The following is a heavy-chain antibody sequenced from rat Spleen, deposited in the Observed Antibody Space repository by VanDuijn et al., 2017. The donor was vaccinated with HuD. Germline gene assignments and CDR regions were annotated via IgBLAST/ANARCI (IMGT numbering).Heavy chain of an antibody. D-gene: IGHD1-2*01. J-gene: IGHJ3*01. CDR2: ISTRGGST. CDR1: GFTFSNYY. CDR3: ARLGITLGAGHWFAY. Sequence: EVQLVESGGGLVQPGRSMKLSCAASGFTFSNYYMAWVRQAPTKGLEWVATISTRGGSTYYRDSVKGRFTVSRDNTKSTLYLQMDSLRSEDTATYYCARLGITLGAGHWFAYWGQGTLVTVSS. V-gene: IGHV5-25*01.